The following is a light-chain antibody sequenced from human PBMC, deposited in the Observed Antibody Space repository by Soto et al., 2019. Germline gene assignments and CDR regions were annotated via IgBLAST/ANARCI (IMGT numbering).Light chain of an antibody. CDR2: EAS. J-gene: IGLJ1*01. CDR1: STDFVSYNR. CDR3: SLYTSENTYV. Sequence: QSVLTQPPSVSGSPGQSVTISCTGTSTDFVSYNRVSWYQQPPGTAPKLIIYEASNRPSGVPDRFSGSKSGNTASLTISGLQAADEADYYCSLYTSENTYVFGTGTKLTAL. V-gene: IGLV2-18*01.